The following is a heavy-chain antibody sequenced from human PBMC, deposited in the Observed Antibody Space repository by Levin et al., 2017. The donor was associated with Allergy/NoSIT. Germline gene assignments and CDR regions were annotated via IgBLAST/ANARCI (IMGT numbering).Heavy chain of an antibody. CDR1: GYSISSGYY. CDR3: ARGLNYDFWSGYYSWFDP. V-gene: IGHV4-38-2*01. CDR2: IYHSGST. D-gene: IGHD3-3*01. J-gene: IGHJ5*02. Sequence: SETLSLTCAVSGYSISSGYYWGWIRQPPGKGLEWIGSIYHSGSTYYNPSLKSRVTISVDTSKNQFSLKLSSVTAADTAVYYCARGLNYDFWSGYYSWFDPWGQGTLVTVSS.